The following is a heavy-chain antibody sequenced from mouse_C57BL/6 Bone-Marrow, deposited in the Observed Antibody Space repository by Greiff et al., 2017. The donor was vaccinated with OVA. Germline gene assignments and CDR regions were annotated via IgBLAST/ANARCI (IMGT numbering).Heavy chain of an antibody. CDR3: ARRYYGSSSAWFAY. CDR1: GYTFTSYW. CDR2: IHPNSGST. V-gene: IGHV1-64*01. Sequence: VKLQQPGAELVKPGASVKLSCKASGYTFTSYWMHWVKQRPGQGLEWIGMIHPNSGSTNYNEKFKSKATLTVDKSSSTAYMQLSSLTSEDSAVYYCARRYYGSSSAWFAYWGQGTLVTVSA. J-gene: IGHJ3*01. D-gene: IGHD1-1*01.